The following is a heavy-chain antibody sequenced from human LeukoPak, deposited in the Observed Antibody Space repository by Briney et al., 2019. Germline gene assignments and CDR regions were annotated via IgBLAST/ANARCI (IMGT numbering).Heavy chain of an antibody. D-gene: IGHD2-2*01. CDR1: GFTFDDYG. CDR3: ATSYCSSTSCYGEYFQH. V-gene: IGHV3-20*04. CDR2: INWNGGST. J-gene: IGHJ1*01. Sequence: GGSLRLSCAASGFTFDDYGMSWVRQAPGKGLEWVSGINWNGGSTGYADSVKGRFTISRDNAKNSLCLQMNSLRAEDTALYYCATSYCSSTSCYGEYFQHWGQGTLVTVSS.